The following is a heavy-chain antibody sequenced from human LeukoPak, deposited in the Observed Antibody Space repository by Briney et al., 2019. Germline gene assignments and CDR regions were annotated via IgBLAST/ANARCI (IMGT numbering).Heavy chain of an antibody. J-gene: IGHJ6*03. CDR2: MNPNSGNT. Sequence: GASVKVSCKASGYTFTSYDINWVRQATGQGLEWMGWMNPNSGNTGYAQKFQGRVTMTRNTSISTAYMELSRLRSDDTAVYYRASSSIAARPNYYYMDVWGKGTTVTVSS. CDR1: GYTFTSYD. CDR3: ASSSIAARPNYYYMDV. D-gene: IGHD6-6*01. V-gene: IGHV1-8*01.